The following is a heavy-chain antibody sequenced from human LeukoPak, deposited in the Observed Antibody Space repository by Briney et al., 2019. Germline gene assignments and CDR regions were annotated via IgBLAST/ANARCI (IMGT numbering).Heavy chain of an antibody. V-gene: IGHV3-30*02. D-gene: IGHD3-10*01. CDR1: GFTFSSYG. Sequence: PGGSLRLSCAASGFTFSSYGMHWVRQAPGKGLEWVAFIRYDGSNKYYADSVKGRFTISRDNSKNTLYLQMNSLRAEDTAVYYCAGVEDSGSYTLDYWGQGTLVTVSS. J-gene: IGHJ4*02. CDR2: IRYDGSNK. CDR3: AGVEDSGSYTLDY.